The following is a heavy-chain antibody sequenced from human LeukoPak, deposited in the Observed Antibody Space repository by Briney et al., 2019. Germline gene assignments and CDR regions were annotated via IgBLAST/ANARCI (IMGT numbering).Heavy chain of an antibody. J-gene: IGHJ4*02. CDR2: ISGSGRST. V-gene: IGHV3-23*01. CDR1: RFTLSSYV. D-gene: IGHD4-11*01. Sequence: GGSLRLSCAAPRFTLSSYVMSWVRQAPGKGLECVAAISGSGRSTYYADSVKGRFTISRDNSKNTLYLQMSSLRAEDTAVYYCAKDTVYSNYPDYWGQGTLVTVSS. CDR3: AKDTVYSNYPDY.